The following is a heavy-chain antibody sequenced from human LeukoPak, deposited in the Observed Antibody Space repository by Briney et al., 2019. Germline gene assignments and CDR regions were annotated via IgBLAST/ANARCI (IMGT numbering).Heavy chain of an antibody. D-gene: IGHD6-19*01. Sequence: ASVKVSCKASGYTFTGYYMHWVRQAPGQGLEWMGWINPNSGGTSYAQKFQGRVTMTRDTSISTAYMELSRLRSDDTAVYYCARATRRSGIAVPGGWFDPWGQGTLVTVSS. CDR2: INPNSGGT. CDR1: GYTFTGYY. CDR3: ARATRRSGIAVPGGWFDP. V-gene: IGHV1-2*02. J-gene: IGHJ5*02.